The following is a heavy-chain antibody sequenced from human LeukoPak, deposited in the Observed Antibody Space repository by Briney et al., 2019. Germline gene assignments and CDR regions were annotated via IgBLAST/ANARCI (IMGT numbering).Heavy chain of an antibody. CDR1: GFSLNTDEVA. V-gene: IGHV2-5*01. J-gene: IGHJ5*02. Sequence: SGPTLVKPTQTLTLTCTFSGFSLNTDEVAVGWIRQPPGKALEWVALIYWNDNKRYNPSLKSRLSITKGTSKDQVVLTMTNMDPEDTATYYCAHEHSGVVQIPSAVRRWFDPWGQGILVTVSS. D-gene: IGHD2-8*01. CDR2: IYWNDNK. CDR3: AHEHSGVVQIPSAVRRWFDP.